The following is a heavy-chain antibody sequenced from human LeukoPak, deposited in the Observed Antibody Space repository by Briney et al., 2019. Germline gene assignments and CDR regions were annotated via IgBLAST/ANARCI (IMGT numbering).Heavy chain of an antibody. CDR1: GFTFSFYN. V-gene: IGHV3-30*04. J-gene: IGHJ4*02. CDR2: ISHDGSYD. D-gene: IGHD3-9*01. CDR3: ARGPHYDILTAYSNFDY. Sequence: PGGSLRLPCAASGFTFSFYNMHWVRQAPGKGLEWVAVISHDGSYDYSADSVKGRFTISRDNSKNTLYLQLNSLRAEDTAVYYCARGPHYDILTAYSNFDYWGQGTLVAVSS.